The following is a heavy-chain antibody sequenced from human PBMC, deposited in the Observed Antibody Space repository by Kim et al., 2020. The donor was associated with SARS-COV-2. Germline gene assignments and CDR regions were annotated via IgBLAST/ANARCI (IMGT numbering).Heavy chain of an antibody. Sequence: SETLSLTCTVSGGSISSSSYYWGWIRQPPGKGLEWIGSIYYSGSTYYNPSLKSRVTISVDTSKNQFSLKLSSVTAADTAVDYCAREGDIVVVPGYYYGMDVWGQGTTVTVSS. CDR1: GGSISSSSYY. D-gene: IGHD2-2*01. CDR2: IYYSGST. CDR3: AREGDIVVVPGYYYGMDV. V-gene: IGHV4-39*02. J-gene: IGHJ6*02.